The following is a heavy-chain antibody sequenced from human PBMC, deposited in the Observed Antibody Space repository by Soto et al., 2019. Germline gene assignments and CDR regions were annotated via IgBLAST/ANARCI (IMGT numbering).Heavy chain of an antibody. D-gene: IGHD6-6*01. CDR3: ARAYSSSNYYYYGMDV. V-gene: IGHV1-69*13. CDR2: IIPIFGTA. Sequence: SVKVSCKASGGTFGSYAISWVRQAPGQGLEWMGGIIPIFGTANYAQKFQGRVTITADESTSTAYMELSSLRSEDTAVYYCARAYSSSNYYYYGMDVWGQGTTVTVSS. J-gene: IGHJ6*02. CDR1: GGTFGSYA.